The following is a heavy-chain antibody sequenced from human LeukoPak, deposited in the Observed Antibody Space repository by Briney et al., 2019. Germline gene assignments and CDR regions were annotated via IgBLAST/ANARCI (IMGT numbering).Heavy chain of an antibody. CDR3: ARKIEGATGYFDY. Sequence: GGSLRLSCAASGFTFSSYWMSWVRQAPGKGLEWVSGINWNGGSTGYADSVKGRFTISRDNAKNSLYLQMNSLRAEDTALYYCARKIEGATGYFDYWGQGTLVTVSS. D-gene: IGHD1-26*01. J-gene: IGHJ4*02. CDR2: INWNGGST. CDR1: GFTFSSYW. V-gene: IGHV3-20*04.